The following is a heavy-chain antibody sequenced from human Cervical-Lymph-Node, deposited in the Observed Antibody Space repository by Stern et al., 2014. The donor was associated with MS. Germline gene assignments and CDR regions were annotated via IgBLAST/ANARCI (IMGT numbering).Heavy chain of an antibody. V-gene: IGHV3-11*01. CDR1: GFTLSDYY. CDR3: ARDQGKSSDSWHYFSGLDV. J-gene: IGHJ6*02. D-gene: IGHD3-22*01. CDR2: SSGGGSTI. Sequence: QVQLVESGGGVVKPGGSLRLSCAASGFTLSDYYMNWIRQAPGKGLEWLSYSSGGGSTINYAASVQGRFTISRDSAKNSLFLEMNSLRAEDTATYYCARDQGKSSDSWHYFSGLDVWGQGTTVTVSS.